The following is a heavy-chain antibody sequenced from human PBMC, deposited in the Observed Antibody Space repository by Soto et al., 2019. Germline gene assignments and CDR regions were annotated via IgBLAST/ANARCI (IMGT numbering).Heavy chain of an antibody. D-gene: IGHD4-4*01. Sequence: PGGSLRLSCAASVFTFSSYAMHWFRQAPGAVLEWVAVISYDGSNKYYADSVKGRFTISRDNSKNTLYLQVNSLRAEDTAVYYCARDNYRDSRSAVKTGPPGYWGQGTLVTVSS. V-gene: IGHV3-30-3*01. CDR2: ISYDGSNK. CDR3: ARDNYRDSRSAVKTGPPGY. J-gene: IGHJ4*02. CDR1: VFTFSSYA.